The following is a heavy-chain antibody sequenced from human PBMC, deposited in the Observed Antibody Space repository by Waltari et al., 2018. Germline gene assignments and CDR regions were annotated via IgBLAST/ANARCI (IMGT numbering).Heavy chain of an antibody. CDR3: ARGHDSSASIDY. Sequence: INWVRQATGQGLEWMGWMNPNSGNTGYAQKFQGRVTMTRNPSISTAYMELSSLRSEDTAVYYCARGHDSSASIDYWGQGTLVTVSS. V-gene: IGHV1-8*01. CDR2: MNPNSGNT. D-gene: IGHD6-6*01. J-gene: IGHJ4*02.